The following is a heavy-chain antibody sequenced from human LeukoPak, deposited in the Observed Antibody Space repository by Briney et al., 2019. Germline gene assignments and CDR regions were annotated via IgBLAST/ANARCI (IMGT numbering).Heavy chain of an antibody. J-gene: IGHJ4*02. D-gene: IGHD2-21*02. CDR2: IIPIFGTA. V-gene: IGHV1-69*05. CDR1: GSTFSSYA. Sequence: SVKVSCKASGSTFSSYAISWVRQAPGQGLEWMGGIIPIFGTANYAQKFQGRVTITTDESTSTAYMELSSLRSEDTAVYYCASSRVGLVTGDYWGQGTLVTVSS. CDR3: ASSRVGLVTGDY.